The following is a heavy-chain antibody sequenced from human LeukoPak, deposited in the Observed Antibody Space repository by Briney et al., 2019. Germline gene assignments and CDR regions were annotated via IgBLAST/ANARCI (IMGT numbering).Heavy chain of an antibody. D-gene: IGHD3-10*01. V-gene: IGHV4-31*03. CDR3: ARPGISGSSLQH. Sequence: SQTLSLTCTVSDGSISSGGYYWSWIRQHPGKGLEWIGYIYYSGTTYYNPSLKSRVTISVDASKNQFSLKLSSVTAADTAVYYCARPGISGSSLQHWGQGTLVIVSS. CDR2: IYYSGTT. CDR1: DGSISSGGYY. J-gene: IGHJ1*01.